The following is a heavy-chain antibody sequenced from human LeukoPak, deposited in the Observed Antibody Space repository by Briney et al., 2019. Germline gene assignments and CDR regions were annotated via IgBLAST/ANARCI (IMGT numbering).Heavy chain of an antibody. V-gene: IGHV1-46*01. CDR2: INPSGGST. CDR1: GYTLTRYF. D-gene: IGHD5-18*01. J-gene: IGHJ3*02. CDR3: ARDSYGYGGAFDI. Sequence: GASVTLTCKASGYTLTRYFMHGVPQAPAHGFEWMGIINPSGGSTNYAQKFQGRVTMTRDTSTNTVYMEMSSLRSEDTAVYYCARDSYGYGGAFDIWGQGTMVTVSS.